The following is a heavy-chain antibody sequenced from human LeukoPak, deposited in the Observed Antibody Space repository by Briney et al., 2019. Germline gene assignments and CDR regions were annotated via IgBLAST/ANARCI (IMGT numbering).Heavy chain of an antibody. CDR3: ARDGSTQFDY. CDR2: IYTSGST. V-gene: IGHV4-61*02. Sequence: SETLSLTCTVSGGSISSGSYYWSWIRQPAGKGLEWIGRIYTSGSTNYNPSLKSRVTISVDTSKNQYSLKLSSVTAADTAVYYCARDGSTQFDYWGQGTLVTVSS. D-gene: IGHD1-1*01. CDR1: GGSISSGSYY. J-gene: IGHJ4*02.